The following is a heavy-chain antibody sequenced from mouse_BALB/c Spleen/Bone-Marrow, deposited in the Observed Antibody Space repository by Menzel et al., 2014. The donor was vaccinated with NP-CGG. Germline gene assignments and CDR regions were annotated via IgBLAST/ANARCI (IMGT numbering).Heavy chain of an antibody. J-gene: IGHJ3*01. Sequence: DVMLVESGGGLVQPGGSLKLSCAASGFDFSRYWMTWVRQAPGQGLEWIGEINPASSTINYTPSLKDKFIISRDNAKNTLYLQVSKVRSEDTAIYYCAKNYYYGYIAYWGQGTLVTVSA. CDR2: INPASSTI. V-gene: IGHV4-1*02. CDR1: GFDFSRYW. D-gene: IGHD1-2*01. CDR3: AKNYYYGYIAY.